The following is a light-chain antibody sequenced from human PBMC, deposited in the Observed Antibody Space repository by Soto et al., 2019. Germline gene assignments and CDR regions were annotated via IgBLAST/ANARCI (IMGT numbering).Light chain of an antibody. J-gene: IGLJ3*02. V-gene: IGLV1-51*01. CDR2: DNN. CDR1: SSNIGSNY. CDR3: GTWDSSLIAGV. Sequence: QSVLTQPPSVSAAPGQKVTISCSGSSSNIGSNYVSWYQQLPGTAPKLLICDNNKRPSGIPDRFSGSKSGTSATLGITGLQTGDEADYYCGTWDSSLIAGVFGGGTKLTV.